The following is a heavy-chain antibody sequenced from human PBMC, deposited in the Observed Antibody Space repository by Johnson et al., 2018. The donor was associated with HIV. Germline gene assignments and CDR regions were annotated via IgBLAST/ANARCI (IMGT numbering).Heavy chain of an antibody. D-gene: IGHD6-13*01. CDR3: ARDRAAAGTDALDI. Sequence: QVQLVESGGGLVQPGGSLRLSCAASGFTFSSSAMHWVRQAPGQGLEWVSLMSFDGSNKDSAASMKGRSTISRANSQNTLYLQMNSLRAEDTAVYYCARDRAAAGTDALDIWGQGTMVTVSS. CDR1: GFTFSSSA. J-gene: IGHJ3*02. CDR2: MSFDGSNK. V-gene: IGHV3-30*04.